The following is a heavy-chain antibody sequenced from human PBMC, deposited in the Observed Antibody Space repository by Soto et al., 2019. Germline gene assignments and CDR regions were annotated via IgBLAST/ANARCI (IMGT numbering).Heavy chain of an antibody. CDR1: GYTFSSYG. CDR2: ISAYNGNT. V-gene: IGHV1-18*01. CDR3: ASDMSTT. Sequence: VSVKLSCKASGYTFSSYGISWVRQAPGQGLEWMGWISAYNGNTNYAQKFQGRVTMTRDTSISTAYMELTSLRSEDTAVYYCASDMSTTWGQGTLVTVSS. D-gene: IGHD2-2*01. J-gene: IGHJ5*02.